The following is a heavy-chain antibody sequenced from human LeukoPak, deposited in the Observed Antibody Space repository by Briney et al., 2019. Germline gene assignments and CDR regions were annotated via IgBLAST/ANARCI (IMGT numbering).Heavy chain of an antibody. D-gene: IGHD3-22*01. CDR1: GYTFTSYG. CDR2: ISAYNGNT. V-gene: IGHV1-18*01. Sequence: GASVKVSCKAPGYTFTSYGISWVRQAPGQGLEWMGWISAYNGNTNYAQKLQGRVTMTTDTSTSTAYMELRSLRSDDTAVYYCARDRYYDSSGYSDYWGQGTLVTVSS. J-gene: IGHJ4*02. CDR3: ARDRYYDSSGYSDY.